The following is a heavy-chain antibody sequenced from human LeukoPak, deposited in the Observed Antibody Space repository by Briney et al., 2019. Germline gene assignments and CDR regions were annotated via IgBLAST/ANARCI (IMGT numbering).Heavy chain of an antibody. CDR2: MNPNSGNT. J-gene: IGHJ4*02. CDR3: ARGGYDSSGYYYFDY. CDR1: GYTFNSYD. V-gene: IGHV1-8*03. D-gene: IGHD3-22*01. Sequence: RASVKVSCKASGYTFNSYDINWVRQATGQGLEWMGWMNPNSGNTGYAQKFQGRVTITRNTSISTAYMELSSLRSEDTAVYYCARGGYDSSGYYYFDYWGQGTLVTVSS.